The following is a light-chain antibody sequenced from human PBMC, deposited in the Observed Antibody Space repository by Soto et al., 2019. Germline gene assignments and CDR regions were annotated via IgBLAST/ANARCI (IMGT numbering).Light chain of an antibody. V-gene: IGKV1-5*01. Sequence: IQMTQSPSTLSASVGDRVTITCRASQSISSLLAWYQQKPGKAPNLLIYDASSLESGVPSRFSGSGSGTEFTLTISSLQPDDFATYYCQQYNSYSPRTFGQGTKVDI. CDR3: QQYNSYSPRT. CDR1: QSISSL. J-gene: IGKJ1*01. CDR2: DAS.